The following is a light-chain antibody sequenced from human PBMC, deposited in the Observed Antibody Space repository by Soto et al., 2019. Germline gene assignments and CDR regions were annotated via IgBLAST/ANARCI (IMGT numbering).Light chain of an antibody. J-gene: IGKJ4*01. CDR3: QQYDSSPPT. V-gene: IGKV3-20*01. CDR2: GAS. Sequence: EIVLTQSPATLSLSPGERGTLSCRASQSVSNNYVAWYQQKPGQAPRLLISGASSSATGIPDRFSGSGSGTDFTLTISSLEPEDFQVYYCQQYDSSPPTFGRGTKVAIK. CDR1: QSVSNNY.